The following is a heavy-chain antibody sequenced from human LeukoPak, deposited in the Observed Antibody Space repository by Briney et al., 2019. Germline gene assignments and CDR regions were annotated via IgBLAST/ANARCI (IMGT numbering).Heavy chain of an antibody. Sequence: PGGSLRLSCAASGFTFSSYSMNWVRQAPGKGLEWVSSISSSSSYIYYADSVKGRFTISRDNAKNSLYLQMNSLRAEDTAVYYCARDLAYCSGGSCYSHYWYFDLWGRGTLVTVSS. CDR1: GFTFSSYS. CDR2: ISSSSSYI. CDR3: ARDLAYCSGGSCYSHYWYFDL. D-gene: IGHD2-15*01. V-gene: IGHV3-21*01. J-gene: IGHJ2*01.